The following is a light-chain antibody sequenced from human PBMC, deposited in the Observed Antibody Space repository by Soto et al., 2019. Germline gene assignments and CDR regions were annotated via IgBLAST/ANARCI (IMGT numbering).Light chain of an antibody. J-gene: IGKJ2*02. V-gene: IGKV3-20*01. Sequence: EIVLTQSPGTLSLSPGERATLSCRASQSVTSNYLAWYQQKPGQAPRLLIFGASGRSTGVTDRFSGSGSGTDFTLTISRLESEDFAVYYCQQYSSSSTFGQGTRLEIK. CDR2: GAS. CDR1: QSVTSNY. CDR3: QQYSSSST.